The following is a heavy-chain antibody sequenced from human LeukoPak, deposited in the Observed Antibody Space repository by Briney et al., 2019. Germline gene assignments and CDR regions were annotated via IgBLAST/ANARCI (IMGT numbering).Heavy chain of an antibody. Sequence: SETLSLTCAVYGGSFGDYYWSWIRQPPGKGPEWIEEINHGGSTNYNPSLESRVTMSLDTSKNQFSLKLSSVTAADTAVYYCARGRTSRYGSGSYYWDYWGQGTLVTVSS. V-gene: IGHV4-34*01. CDR3: ARGRTSRYGSGSYYWDY. J-gene: IGHJ4*02. D-gene: IGHD3-10*01. CDR1: GGSFGDYY. CDR2: INHGGST.